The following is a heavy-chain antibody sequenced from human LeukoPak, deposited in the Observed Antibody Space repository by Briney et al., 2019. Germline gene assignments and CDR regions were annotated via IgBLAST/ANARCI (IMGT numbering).Heavy chain of an antibody. Sequence: ASVKVSCEASGYTFTSYYMHWVRQAPGQELEWMGIINPSGGSTSYAQKFQGRVTMTRDTSTSTVYMELSSLRSEDTAVYYCARADISSGYLLYYYYGMDVWGQGTTVTVSS. J-gene: IGHJ6*02. CDR3: ARADISSGYLLYYYYGMDV. D-gene: IGHD3-22*01. CDR1: GYTFTSYY. V-gene: IGHV1-46*01. CDR2: INPSGGST.